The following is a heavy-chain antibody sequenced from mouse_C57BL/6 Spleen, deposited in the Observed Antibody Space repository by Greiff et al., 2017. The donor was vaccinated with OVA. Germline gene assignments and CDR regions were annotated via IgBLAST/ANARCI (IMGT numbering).Heavy chain of an antibody. CDR1: GFTFSDYG. D-gene: IGHD2-5*01. V-gene: IGHV5-17*01. J-gene: IGHJ2*01. Sequence: EVKLMESGGGLVKPGGSLKLSCAASGFTFSDYGMHWVRQAPEKGLEWVAYISSGSSTIYYADTVKGRFTISRDNAKNTLFLQMTSLRSEDTAMYYCARQSYSNFYFDYWGQGTTLTVSS. CDR2: ISSGSSTI. CDR3: ARQSYSNFYFDY.